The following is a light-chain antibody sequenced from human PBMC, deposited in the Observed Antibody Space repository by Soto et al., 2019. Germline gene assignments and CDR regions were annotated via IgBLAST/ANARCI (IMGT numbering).Light chain of an antibody. Sequence: QSALTQPRSVSGSPGQSVTISCTGTSSDVGGYNYVSWYQQHPGKAPKLMIYDVSKRPSGVPDRFSGSKSGNTASLTISGHQAEDEADYYCCSYAGSYYVFGNGTKVTVL. J-gene: IGLJ1*01. CDR1: SSDVGGYNY. V-gene: IGLV2-11*01. CDR2: DVS. CDR3: CSYAGSYYV.